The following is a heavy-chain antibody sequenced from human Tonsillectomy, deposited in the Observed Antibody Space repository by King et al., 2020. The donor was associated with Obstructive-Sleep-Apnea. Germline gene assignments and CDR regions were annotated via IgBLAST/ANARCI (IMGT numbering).Heavy chain of an antibody. CDR1: GFTFRTSG. Sequence: VQLVESGGGVVQPGRSLRLSCAASGFTFRTSGMHWVRQAPGKGLEWLSFISYDGSDKYYADSVKGRFTISRDKAKNRVYLQLSSLRIEDTAVYSCEGDNSSDYFLHYVLDVWGQGTTVTFSS. V-gene: IGHV3-30*13. D-gene: IGHD2/OR15-2a*01. CDR3: EGDNSSDYFLHYVLDV. CDR2: ISYDGSDK. J-gene: IGHJ6*02.